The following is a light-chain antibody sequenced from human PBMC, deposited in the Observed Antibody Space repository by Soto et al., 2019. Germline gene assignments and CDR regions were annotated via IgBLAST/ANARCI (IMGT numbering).Light chain of an antibody. J-gene: IGLJ2*01. CDR1: SSDVGGYNY. Sequence: QSALTQPASVSXSXXXXXXXXXXXTSSDVGGYNYVSWYQQYPGKAPKLMIFGVSDRPSGVSNRFSGSKSGNTASLTISGLQAEDEADYYCSSYKTSSTVVVFGGGTK. V-gene: IGLV2-14*01. CDR2: GVS. CDR3: SSYKTSSTVVV.